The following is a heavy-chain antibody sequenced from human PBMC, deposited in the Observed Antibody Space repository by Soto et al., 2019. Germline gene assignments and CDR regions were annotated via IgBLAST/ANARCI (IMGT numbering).Heavy chain of an antibody. D-gene: IGHD1-26*01. CDR3: VKDRPYFGSYSLFGAFDI. CDR1: GFTFSSYA. CDR2: ISSNGGST. J-gene: IGHJ3*02. Sequence: GGSLRLSCSASGFTFSSYAMHWVRQAPGKGLEYVSAISSNGGSTYYADSVKGRFTISRDNSKNTLYLQMSSLRAEDTAVYYCVKDRPYFGSYSLFGAFDIWGQGTMVTVSS. V-gene: IGHV3-64D*08.